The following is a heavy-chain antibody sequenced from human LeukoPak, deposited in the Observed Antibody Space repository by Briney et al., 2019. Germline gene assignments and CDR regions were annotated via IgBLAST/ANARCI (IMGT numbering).Heavy chain of an antibody. CDR2: IYPGDSDT. CDR1: GYSFTNYW. V-gene: IGHV5-51*01. CDR3: ARRDGYCSSTSCYADYYYGMDV. Sequence: GESLKISCKGSGYSFTNYWIGWVRQMPGKGLEWMGIIYPGDSDTTYSPSFQGPVTISADKSISTAYLQWSSLKASDTAMYYCARRDGYCSSTSCYADYYYGMDVWGQGTTVTVSS. D-gene: IGHD2-2*01. J-gene: IGHJ6*02.